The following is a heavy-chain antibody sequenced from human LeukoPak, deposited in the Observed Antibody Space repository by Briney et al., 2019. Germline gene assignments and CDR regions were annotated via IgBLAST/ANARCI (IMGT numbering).Heavy chain of an antibody. J-gene: IGHJ4*02. D-gene: IGHD5-18*01. Sequence: PSETLSLTCTVSGDSISSGSYYWSWIRQPAGKGLEWIGRIYTSGSTNYNPSLKSRVTISVDTSKNQFSLKLSSVTAADTAVYYCARDRGYSYGYFDYWGQGTLVTVSS. CDR2: IYTSGST. CDR1: GDSISSGSYY. V-gene: IGHV4-61*02. CDR3: ARDRGYSYGYFDY.